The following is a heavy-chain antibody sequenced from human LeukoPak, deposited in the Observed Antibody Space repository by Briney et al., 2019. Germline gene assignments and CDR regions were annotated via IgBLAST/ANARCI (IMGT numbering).Heavy chain of an antibody. Sequence: ASVKVSCKASGYTFTGYYMHWVRQAPGQGLEWMGWINPNSGGTNYAQKFQGRVTMTRDTSISTAYMELSRLRSDDTAVYYCARVPITIFGVVITGYYYYGMDVWGQGTTVTVSS. CDR1: GYTFTGYY. J-gene: IGHJ6*02. D-gene: IGHD3-3*01. CDR2: INPNSGGT. CDR3: ARVPITIFGVVITGYYYYGMDV. V-gene: IGHV1-2*02.